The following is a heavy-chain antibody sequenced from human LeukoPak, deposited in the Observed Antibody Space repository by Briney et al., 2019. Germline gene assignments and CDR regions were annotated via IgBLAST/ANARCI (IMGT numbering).Heavy chain of an antibody. D-gene: IGHD6-13*01. CDR2: ISAYNGNT. J-gene: IGHJ6*03. CDR3: ARNNSRSWYYYYYMDV. CDR1: GYTFTSYG. V-gene: IGHV1-18*01. Sequence: ASVKVSCKTSGYTFTSYGISWVRQATGQGLEWRGWISAYNGNTNYAQKLQGRVTMTTDTSTSTAYMELRSLRSDATAVYYCARNNSRSWYYYYYMDVWGKGTTVTVSS.